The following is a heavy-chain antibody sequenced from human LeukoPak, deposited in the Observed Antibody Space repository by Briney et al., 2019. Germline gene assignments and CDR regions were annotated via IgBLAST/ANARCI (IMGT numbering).Heavy chain of an antibody. V-gene: IGHV3-15*01. D-gene: IGHD1-26*01. CDR3: TTEYEGSGSAFDT. J-gene: IGHJ3*02. CDR2: IKSKADGGTT. CDR1: GFTFINAW. Sequence: PGGSLRLSCAASGFTFINAWMSWVRQAPGKGLEWVGRIKSKADGGTTDYAASVKGRFTISRDNSENTLQMNSLKTEDTAVYYCTTEYEGSGSAFDTWGQGTMVTVSS.